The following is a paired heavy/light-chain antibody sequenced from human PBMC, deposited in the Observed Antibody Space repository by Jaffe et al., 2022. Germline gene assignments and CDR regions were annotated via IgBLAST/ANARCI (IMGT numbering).Heavy chain of an antibody. V-gene: IGHV3-72*01. CDR3: ARALGYCSTTICFAYFDH. Sequence: EVQLVESGGGLVQPGGSLRLSCAASGFTLSDHYMDWVRQSPGKGLEWVGRTRNKANSYITDYAASVKGRFTISRDDSKNSLYLQMNSLKTEDTAVYYCARALGYCSTTICFAYFDHWGQGTLVTVSS. D-gene: IGHD2-2*01. J-gene: IGHJ4*02. CDR2: TRNKANSYIT. CDR1: GFTLSDHY.
Light chain of an antibody. Sequence: EIVLTQSPGTLSLSPGERATLSCRASQSVSSSYLAWYQQKPGQAPRLVMYDVSSRATGIPDRFSGSGSGTDFTLTISRLEPEDFAVYYCQQYGSSPWAFGQGTKVEIK. CDR3: QQYGSSPWA. V-gene: IGKV3-20*01. CDR1: QSVSSSY. J-gene: IGKJ1*01. CDR2: DVS.